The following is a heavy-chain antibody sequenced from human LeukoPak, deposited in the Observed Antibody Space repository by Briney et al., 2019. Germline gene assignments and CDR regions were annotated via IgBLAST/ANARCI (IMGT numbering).Heavy chain of an antibody. Sequence: ASVKVSCKASGYTFTGYYMHWVRQAPGQGLEWMGWINPNSGGTNYAQKFQGGVTMTRDTSISTAYMELSSLRSDDTAVYYRARVRGDPDYWGQGTLVTVSS. CDR2: INPNSGGT. V-gene: IGHV1-2*02. J-gene: IGHJ4*02. D-gene: IGHD2-21*02. CDR1: GYTFTGYY. CDR3: ARVRGDPDY.